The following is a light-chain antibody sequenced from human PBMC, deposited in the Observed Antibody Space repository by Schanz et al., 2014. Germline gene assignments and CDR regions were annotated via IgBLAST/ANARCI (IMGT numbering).Light chain of an antibody. V-gene: IGLV1-44*01. CDR2: SNY. CDR3: AAWDDSLHGWV. Sequence: QSVLTQPPSASGTPGQRVTISCSGSRSNIGSNPVNWYQHLPGTAPKLLIYSNYQRPSGVPDRFSGSKSGTSASLAISGLQSEDEADYHCAAWDDSLHGWVFGGGTKLTVL. J-gene: IGLJ3*02. CDR1: RSNIGSNP.